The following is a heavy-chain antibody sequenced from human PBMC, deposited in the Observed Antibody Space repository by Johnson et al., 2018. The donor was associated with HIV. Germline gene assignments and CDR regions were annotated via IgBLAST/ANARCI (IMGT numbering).Heavy chain of an antibody. CDR3: AKDRGDYGGNRDAFDI. CDR1: GFIFSSYA. V-gene: IGHV3-64*01. J-gene: IGHJ3*02. D-gene: IGHD4-23*01. Sequence: VQLVESGGGLVQPGGSLRLSCAASGFIFSSYAMHWVRQAPGKGLQYVSAISSNGGSTYYANSVKGRFTISRDNSRNTLYLQMGRLRVEDMAVYYCAKDRGDYGGNRDAFDIWGQGTMVTVSS. CDR2: ISSNGGST.